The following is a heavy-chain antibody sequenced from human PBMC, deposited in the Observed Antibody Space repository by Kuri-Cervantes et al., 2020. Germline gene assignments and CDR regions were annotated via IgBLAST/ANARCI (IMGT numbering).Heavy chain of an antibody. V-gene: IGHV3-33*06. CDR2: IWYDGSNK. D-gene: IGHD2-2*01. CDR1: GFTFSSYG. CDR3: AKGGDSTSCCDAFDI. Sequence: GESLKISCAASGFTFSSYGMHWVRQAPGKGLEWVAVIWYDGSNKYYADSVKGRFTISRDNSKNTLYLQMNSLRAEDTAVYYCAKGGDSTSCCDAFDIWGQGTMVTVSS. J-gene: IGHJ3*02.